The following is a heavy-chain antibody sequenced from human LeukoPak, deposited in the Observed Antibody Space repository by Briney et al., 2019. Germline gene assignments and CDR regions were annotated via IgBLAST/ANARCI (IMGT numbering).Heavy chain of an antibody. V-gene: IGHV3-30*02. J-gene: IGHJ4*02. CDR3: ARDGNYRVPDVQ. CDR2: IRYDASNK. D-gene: IGHD3-16*02. Sequence: GGSLRLSCAASGFTFTNYGMHWVRQAPGKGLEWVAFIRYDASNKYYADSVKGRFTISRDNSQNTLYLQMNSLRGEDTAVYFCARDGNYRVPDVQWGQGILVTVSS. CDR1: GFTFTNYG.